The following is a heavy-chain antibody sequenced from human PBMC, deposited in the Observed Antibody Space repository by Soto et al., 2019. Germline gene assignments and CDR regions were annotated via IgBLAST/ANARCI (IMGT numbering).Heavy chain of an antibody. Sequence: QVQLQESGPGLVKPSETLSLTCTVSGGSISSYYWSWIRQPPGKGLEWIGYIYYNGNTNYNPSLKSRVTISVDTPKNQFSLKLTSVTAADTAVYYCAGMRGAFDIWGQGTMVAVSS. V-gene: IGHV4-59*01. CDR3: AGMRGAFDI. CDR2: IYYNGNT. D-gene: IGHD3-10*01. CDR1: GGSISSYY. J-gene: IGHJ3*02.